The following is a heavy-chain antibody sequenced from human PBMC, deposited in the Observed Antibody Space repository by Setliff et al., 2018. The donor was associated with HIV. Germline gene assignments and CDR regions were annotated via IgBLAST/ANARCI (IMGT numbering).Heavy chain of an antibody. D-gene: IGHD2-21*01. V-gene: IGHV3-23*01. CDR2: ISSSAGST. Sequence: GGSLRLSCAASGFTFSSYAMSWVRQTPGKGLEWVSFISSSAGSTYYSDSVKGRFTISRDNAKSTLYLQMNSLKIEDTAVYFCATDNGPSYSMDIWGQGTTVTVSS. CDR1: GFTFSSYA. J-gene: IGHJ6*02. CDR3: ATDNGPSYSMDI.